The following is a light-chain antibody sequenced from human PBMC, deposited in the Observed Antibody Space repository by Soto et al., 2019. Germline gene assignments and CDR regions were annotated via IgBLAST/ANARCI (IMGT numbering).Light chain of an antibody. Sequence: QSALTQPASVSGSPGQSITISCTGTSSDVGGYNYVSWYQQHPGKAPKLMIYDVSNRPSGVSNRFSGSKSGNTASLTISGLQAEDEADYYCSSYTSSSTLLFFGGTKLTVL. J-gene: IGLJ2*01. CDR3: SSYTSSSTLL. CDR2: DVS. V-gene: IGLV2-14*01. CDR1: SSDVGGYNY.